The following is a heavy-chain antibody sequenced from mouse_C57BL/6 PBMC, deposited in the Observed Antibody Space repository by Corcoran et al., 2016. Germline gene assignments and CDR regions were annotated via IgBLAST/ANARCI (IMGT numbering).Heavy chain of an antibody. CDR2: INPYNGGT. CDR1: GYTFTDYY. Sequence: EVQLQQSGPVLVKPGASVKMSCKASGYTFTDYYMNWVKQSHGKSLEWIGVINPYNGGTSYNQKFKGKATLTVDKSSSTAYMELNSLTSEDSAVYYGARGSPVGDYLDYWGQGTTLTVSS. D-gene: IGHD2-13*01. J-gene: IGHJ2*01. V-gene: IGHV1-19*01. CDR3: ARGSPVGDYLDY.